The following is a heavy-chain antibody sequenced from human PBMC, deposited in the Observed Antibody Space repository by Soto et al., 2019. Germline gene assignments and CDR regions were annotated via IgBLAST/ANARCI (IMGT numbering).Heavy chain of an antibody. CDR2: ISSNGGST. CDR1: GFTFSSYA. J-gene: IGHJ4*02. V-gene: IGHV3-64D*06. Sequence: GGSLRLSCSASGFTFSSYAMHWVRQAPGKGLEYVSAISSNGGSTYYADSVKGRFTISRDNSKNTLYLQMSSLRAEDTAVYYCVRTIGGSSRRLFDYWGEGTLVTVSS. CDR3: VRTIGGSSRRLFDY. D-gene: IGHD1-26*01.